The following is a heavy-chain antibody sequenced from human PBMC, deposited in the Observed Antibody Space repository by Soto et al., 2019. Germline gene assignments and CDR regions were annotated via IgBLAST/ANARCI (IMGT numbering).Heavy chain of an antibody. Sequence: QVQLQESGPGLVKPSETLSLTCTVSGGSISSYYWSWIRQPQGKGLEWIGYIYYSVSTNYNHSLKRRVTISVDTSKNQFSLKLSAVTAADTAVYYCSRSGYCSCGSCHDAFDIWGKETMVTVSS. D-gene: IGHD2-15*01. V-gene: IGHV4-59*08. CDR3: SRSGYCSCGSCHDAFDI. CDR2: IYYSVST. J-gene: IGHJ3*02. CDR1: GGSISSYY.